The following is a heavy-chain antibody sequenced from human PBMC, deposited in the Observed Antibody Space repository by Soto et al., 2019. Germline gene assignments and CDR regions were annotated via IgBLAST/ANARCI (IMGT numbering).Heavy chain of an antibody. V-gene: IGHV4-30-4*01. CDR3: ARGSYYDSSGHIA. D-gene: IGHD3-22*01. CDR2: IYHSGST. CDR1: GVSISSGDYY. Sequence: PSETLSLTCTVSGVSISSGDYYWSWIRQTPGKGLEWIGYIYHSGSTYYNPSLKSRVTISVDRSKNQFSLKLSSVTAADTAVYYCARGSYYDSSGHIAWGQGTLVTVSS. J-gene: IGHJ5*02.